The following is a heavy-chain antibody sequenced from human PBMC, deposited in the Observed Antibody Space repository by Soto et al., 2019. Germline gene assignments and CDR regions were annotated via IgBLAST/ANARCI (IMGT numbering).Heavy chain of an antibody. CDR2: ISYDGSNK. V-gene: IGHV3-30*18. D-gene: IGHD2-21*02. CDR1: GFTFSSYG. J-gene: IGHJ4*02. CDR3: AKGSGVVVTAQ. Sequence: QVQLVESGGGVVQPGRSLRLSCAASGFTFSSYGMHWVRQAPGKGLEWVAVISYDGSNKYYADSVKGRFTISRDNSKNTLYLQMNSLRAEDTAVYYYAKGSGVVVTAQWGQGTLVTVSS.